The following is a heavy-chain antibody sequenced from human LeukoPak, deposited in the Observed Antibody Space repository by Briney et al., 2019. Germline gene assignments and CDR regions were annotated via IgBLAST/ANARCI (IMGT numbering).Heavy chain of an antibody. V-gene: IGHV1-24*01. Sequence: ASVKVSCKVSGYTLTELSMHWVRQAPGKGLEWMGGFDPEDGETIYAQKFQGRVTMTEDTSTDTAYMELSSLRSEDTAVYYCARDVGVRGVIIGYLDVWGKGTTVTISS. CDR1: GYTLTELS. CDR2: FDPEDGET. CDR3: ARDVGVRGVIIGYLDV. D-gene: IGHD3-10*01. J-gene: IGHJ6*04.